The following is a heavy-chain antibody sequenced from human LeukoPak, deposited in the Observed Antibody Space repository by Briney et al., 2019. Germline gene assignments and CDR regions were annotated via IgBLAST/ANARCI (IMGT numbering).Heavy chain of an antibody. CDR2: ISTSSNTI. Sequence: PGGSLRLSCAASGFTLNSYWMHWVRQAPGKGLEWVSSISTSSNTIYYVDSVKGRFTISRDNPKNSLYLQMNSLRAEDTAVYYCARGPFTSGLFDYWGQGTLVTVSS. J-gene: IGHJ4*02. V-gene: IGHV3-21*01. CDR1: GFTLNSYW. CDR3: ARGPFTSGLFDY. D-gene: IGHD6-19*01.